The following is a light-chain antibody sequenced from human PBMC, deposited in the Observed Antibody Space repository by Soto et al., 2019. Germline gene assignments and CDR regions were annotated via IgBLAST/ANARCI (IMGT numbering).Light chain of an antibody. CDR1: QSISSW. J-gene: IGKJ1*01. V-gene: IGKV1-5*03. Sequence: DIQMTQSPSTLSASVGDRVTITCRASQSISSWLAWYQQKPGKAPKLLISRASSLESGVPSRVSGSESGTEFTLTISSLQPDDFATYYCQQYKSYPWTFGQGTKVEIK. CDR3: QQYKSYPWT. CDR2: RAS.